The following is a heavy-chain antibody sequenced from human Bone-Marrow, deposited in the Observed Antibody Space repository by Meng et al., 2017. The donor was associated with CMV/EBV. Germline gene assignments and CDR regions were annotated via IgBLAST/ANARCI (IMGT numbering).Heavy chain of an antibody. Sequence: GESLKISCKGSGYSFTSYWIGWVRQMPGKGLEWMGIIYPGDSDITYSPSFQGQVTISADKPFSAAYLQWSSLKASDTAMYYCARWMATPMGCDYWGQGTLVTVSS. CDR3: ARWMATPMGCDY. CDR2: IYPGDSDI. CDR1: GYSFTSYW. D-gene: IGHD5-24*01. V-gene: IGHV5-51*04. J-gene: IGHJ4*02.